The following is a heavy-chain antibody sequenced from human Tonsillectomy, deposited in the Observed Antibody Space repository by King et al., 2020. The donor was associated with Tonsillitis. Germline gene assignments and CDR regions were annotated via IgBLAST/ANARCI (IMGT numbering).Heavy chain of an antibody. J-gene: IGHJ4*02. V-gene: IGHV3-30*18. CDR3: AKDDEKKGAVASFFFDY. CDR2: ILYDGSNN. Sequence: VQLVESGGGVVQPGRSLRLSCTASGFTFSSYGMHWVRQAPGKGLEWVAVILYDGSNNYYTDSVKGRFTISRDNSKNTMYLQMNSLRAEDTAVYFCAKDDEKKGAVASFFFDYWGQGTLVTVSS. CDR1: GFTFSSYG. D-gene: IGHD6-19*01.